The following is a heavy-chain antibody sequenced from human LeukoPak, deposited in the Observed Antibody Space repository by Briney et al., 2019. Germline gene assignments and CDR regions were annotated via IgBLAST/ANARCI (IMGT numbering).Heavy chain of an antibody. V-gene: IGHV3-48*03. CDR1: GFTFSGYD. CDR2: ISSSGNTI. J-gene: IGHJ4*02. CDR3: ARGIRQYSYGYGFDH. D-gene: IGHD5-18*01. Sequence: GGSLRLSCAASGFTFSGYDMNWVRQAPGKGLEWVSYISSSGNTIYYADSVKGRFTISRENAKNSLYLQMNSLRAEDTAVYYCARGIRQYSYGYGFDHWGQGTLVTVSS.